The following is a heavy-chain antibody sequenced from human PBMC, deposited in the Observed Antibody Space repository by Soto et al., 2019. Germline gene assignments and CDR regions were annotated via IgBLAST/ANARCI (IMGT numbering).Heavy chain of an antibody. CDR3: ARKSTLAVRALFRYHSSAMDV. V-gene: IGHV4-34*01. D-gene: IGHD3-10*01. J-gene: IGHJ6*02. CDR2: INPSGST. Sequence: QVQLQQWGAGLLKPSETLSLTCAVYGGSVSGDHWNWIRQAPGKGLEWIGEINPSGSTDYSPSLQTRRTISVATSKNQFSLRLSSVTAADTAVYYCARKSTLAVRALFRYHSSAMDVWGQGTTVTVSS. CDR1: GGSVSGDH.